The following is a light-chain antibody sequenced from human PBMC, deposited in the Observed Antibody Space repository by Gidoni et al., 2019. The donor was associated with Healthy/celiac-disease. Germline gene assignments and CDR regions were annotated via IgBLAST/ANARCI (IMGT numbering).Light chain of an antibody. CDR2: QDS. J-gene: IGLJ2*01. CDR1: KLGDKY. V-gene: IGLV3-1*01. Sequence: SYELTQPPSVSVSPGQTASITCSGDKLGDKYACWYQQKPGQSPVLVIYQDSKRPSGIPERFSGSNSGNTATLTICGTQAMDEADYYCQAWDSSTAVFGGGTKLTFL. CDR3: QAWDSSTAV.